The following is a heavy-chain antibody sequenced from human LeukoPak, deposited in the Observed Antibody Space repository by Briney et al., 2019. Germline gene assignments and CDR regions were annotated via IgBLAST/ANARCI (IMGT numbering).Heavy chain of an antibody. V-gene: IGHV3-23*01. CDR2: ISGSGGST. D-gene: IGHD3-10*01. CDR3: AKALGGSGSNFDY. J-gene: IGHJ4*02. CDR1: GFTFSSYA. Sequence: GGSLRLSCAASGFTFSSYAMNWVRQAPGKGLEWVSTISGSGGSTYYADSVKDRFTISRDNSKNTLYLQMNSLRAEDTAVYYCAKALGGSGSNFDYWGQGTLVTVSS.